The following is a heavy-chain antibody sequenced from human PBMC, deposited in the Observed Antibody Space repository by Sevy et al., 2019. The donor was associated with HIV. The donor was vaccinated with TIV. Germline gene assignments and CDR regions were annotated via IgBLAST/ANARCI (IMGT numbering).Heavy chain of an antibody. Sequence: ASVKVSCKASGLTFTSSAVQWVRQARGQRLEWIGWIVVGSGNTNYAQKFQERVTITRDMSTSTAYMDLSSLRSEDTAVYYCAADLEYYYDSRGYPDAFDIWGQGTMVTVSS. V-gene: IGHV1-58*01. D-gene: IGHD3-22*01. J-gene: IGHJ3*02. CDR3: AADLEYYYDSRGYPDAFDI. CDR2: IVVGSGNT. CDR1: GLTFTSSA.